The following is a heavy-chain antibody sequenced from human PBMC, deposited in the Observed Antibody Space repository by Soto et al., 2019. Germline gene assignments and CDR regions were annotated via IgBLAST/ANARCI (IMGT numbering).Heavy chain of an antibody. D-gene: IGHD3-10*01. V-gene: IGHV4-59*08. CDR2: VYDTWST. J-gene: IGHJ6*01. CDR1: SGPSKSHN. Sequence: QVQVQQSGPGLVKPSETLSLTCTVSSGPSKSHNWGWIRQPPGRGLEWIGYVYDTWSTSYNPSLKGRVTVSADTSTNRISLTRRFVTAADPAVYYCVRQGIGFLHGLVDVWGQGTTVIVSS. CDR3: VRQGIGFLHGLVDV.